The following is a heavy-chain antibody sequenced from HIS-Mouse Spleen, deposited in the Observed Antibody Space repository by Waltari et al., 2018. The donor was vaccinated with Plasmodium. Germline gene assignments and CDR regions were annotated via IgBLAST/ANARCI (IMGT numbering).Heavy chain of an antibody. CDR2: ISYDGSNK. J-gene: IGHJ4*02. CDR3: ARDRRLAFDY. CDR1: GFTFSRYA. V-gene: IGHV3-30-3*01. Sequence: QVQLVESGGGVVQPGRSLRLPCAASGFTFSRYAMHWVRQAPGKGLEWVAVISYDGSNKYYADSVKGRFTISRDNSKNTLYLQMNSLRAEDTAVYYCARDRRLAFDYWGQGTLVTVSS. D-gene: IGHD2-15*01.